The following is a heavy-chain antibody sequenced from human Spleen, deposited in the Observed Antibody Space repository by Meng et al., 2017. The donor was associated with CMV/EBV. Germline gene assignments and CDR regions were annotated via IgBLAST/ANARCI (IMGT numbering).Heavy chain of an antibody. CDR1: EFTFSGYW. V-gene: IGHV3-7*01. Sequence: SCTASEFTFSGYWMSWVRQAPGKGLEWVAKIKQDGSERYYVESVKGRFTISRDNAKKSLYLQMNSLRPEDTALYYCVRDNHGFGELRQDVWGQGTTVTVSS. CDR2: IKQDGSER. J-gene: IGHJ6*02. CDR3: VRDNHGFGELRQDV. D-gene: IGHD3-10*01.